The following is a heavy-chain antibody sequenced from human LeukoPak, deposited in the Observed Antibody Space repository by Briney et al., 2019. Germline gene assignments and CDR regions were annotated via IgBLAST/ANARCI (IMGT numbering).Heavy chain of an antibody. CDR2: FDPEDGET. CDR1: GYTLTELS. Sequence: GASVKVSCKVSGYTLTELSMHWVRQAPGKGLEWMGGFDPEDGETIYAQKFQGRVTMTEDTSTDTAYMELSSLRAEDTAVYYCARDPVGSRPYYYYYGMDVWGQGTTVTVSS. J-gene: IGHJ6*02. CDR3: ARDPVGSRPYYYYYGMDV. D-gene: IGHD2-15*01. V-gene: IGHV1-24*01.